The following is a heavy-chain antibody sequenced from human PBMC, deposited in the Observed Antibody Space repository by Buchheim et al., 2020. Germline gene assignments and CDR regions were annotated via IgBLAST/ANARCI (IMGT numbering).Heavy chain of an antibody. CDR2: VTSGGGT. Sequence: EVHLLESGGGLVQPGGSLRLSCAASGFTFSTYVMSWVRQAPGKGLEWVSTVTSGGGTYYADSVKGRFTISRGNSRTTLYLQMNSLRADDTALYYCAKDNRYGSSWYGVSDYWGQGTL. V-gene: IGHV3-23*01. J-gene: IGHJ4*02. CDR3: AKDNRYGSSWYGVSDY. D-gene: IGHD6-13*01. CDR1: GFTFSTYV.